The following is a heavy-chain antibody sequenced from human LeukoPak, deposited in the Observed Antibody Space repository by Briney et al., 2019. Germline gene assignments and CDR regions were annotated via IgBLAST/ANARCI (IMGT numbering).Heavy chain of an antibody. CDR2: ISYDGSNK. CDR3: ARVSGSGSYSSDY. CDR1: GFTFSSYA. Sequence: SGRSLRLSCAASGFTFSSYAMHWVRQAPGKGLEWVAVISYDGSNKYYADSVKGRFTISRDNSKNTLYLQMNSLRAEDTAVYYCARVSGSGSYSSDYWGQGTLVTVSS. D-gene: IGHD1-26*01. J-gene: IGHJ4*02. V-gene: IGHV3-30-3*01.